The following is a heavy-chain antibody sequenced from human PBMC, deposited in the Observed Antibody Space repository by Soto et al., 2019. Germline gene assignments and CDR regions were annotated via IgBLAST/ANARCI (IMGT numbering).Heavy chain of an antibody. D-gene: IGHD5-18*01. V-gene: IGHV4-34*01. CDR1: GGSFSGYY. J-gene: IGHJ6*02. CDR3: ARGRGIGSWIPRNNYGMDV. CDR2: INHSGST. Sequence: ESLALTGAVYGGSFSGYYWSGIRQPPGKGLEWIGEINHSGSTNYNPSLKSRVTISVDTSKNQFSLKLSSVTAADTAVYYCARGRGIGSWIPRNNYGMDVWGQGTTVTVSS.